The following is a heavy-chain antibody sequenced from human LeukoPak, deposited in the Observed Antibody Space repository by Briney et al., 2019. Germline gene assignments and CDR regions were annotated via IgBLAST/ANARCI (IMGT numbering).Heavy chain of an antibody. Sequence: ASVKVSCKASGYTFTSYYIHWVRQAPGQGLEWMGIINPSGGDTTYAQKFQGRVTMTRDTSISTAYMELSRLRSDDTAVYYCARPHDYGDYGLDYWGQGTLVTVSS. CDR2: INPSGGDT. CDR3: ARPHDYGDYGLDY. V-gene: IGHV1-46*01. J-gene: IGHJ4*02. CDR1: GYTFTSYY. D-gene: IGHD4-17*01.